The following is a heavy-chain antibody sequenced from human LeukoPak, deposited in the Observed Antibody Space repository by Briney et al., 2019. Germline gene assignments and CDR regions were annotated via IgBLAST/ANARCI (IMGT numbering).Heavy chain of an antibody. Sequence: GGSLRLSCAASGFTFSSFGLHWVRQAPGKGLEWVAFIGYIESNIHYADSVKGRFTISRDNAENTVYLQMNSLRAEDTAVYYCAKDLIPAADGTYFDYWGQGTLVTVSP. V-gene: IGHV3-30*02. CDR2: IGYIESNI. D-gene: IGHD6-13*01. CDR3: AKDLIPAADGTYFDY. CDR1: GFTFSSFG. J-gene: IGHJ4*02.